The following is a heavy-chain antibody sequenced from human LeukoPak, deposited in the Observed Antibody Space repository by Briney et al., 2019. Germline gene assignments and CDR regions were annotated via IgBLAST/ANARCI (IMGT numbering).Heavy chain of an antibody. CDR1: AASISNYY. Sequence: SETLSLTCAVSAASISNYYWSWIRQAPGKGLEWIGYISTSGSTNYNPSLKSRVSISLDTSKNRFFLNLNFVTAADTAVYYCASPRSGYRYTFDYWGQGALVTVSS. V-gene: IGHV4-4*09. D-gene: IGHD3-22*01. CDR3: ASPRSGYRYTFDY. CDR2: ISTSGST. J-gene: IGHJ4*02.